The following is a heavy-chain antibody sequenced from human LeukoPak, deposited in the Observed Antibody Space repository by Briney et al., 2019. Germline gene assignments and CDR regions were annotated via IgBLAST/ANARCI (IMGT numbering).Heavy chain of an antibody. Sequence: PSQTLSLTCAVSGGSISSGVYSWSWVRQPPGTGLEWIGYIYYGGNTYYNPSLKSRVTISVDTSKNQFSLKLSSVTAADTAVYYCARPIVDTAMVESGAFDIWGQGTMVTVSS. CDR1: GGSISSGVYS. CDR3: ARPIVDTAMVESGAFDI. J-gene: IGHJ3*02. CDR2: IYYGGNT. V-gene: IGHV4-30-4*07. D-gene: IGHD5-18*01.